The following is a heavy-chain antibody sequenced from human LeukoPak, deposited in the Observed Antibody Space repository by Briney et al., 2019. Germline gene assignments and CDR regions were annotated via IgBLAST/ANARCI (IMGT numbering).Heavy chain of an antibody. CDR2: ISASGGST. V-gene: IGHV3-23*01. J-gene: IGHJ4*02. CDR1: GFTFSSYA. CDR3: ARDGSIAAYYFDY. D-gene: IGHD6-6*01. Sequence: PGGSLRLSCAASGFTFSSYAMSWVRQAPGKGLEWDSSISASGGSTYYADSVKGRFTISRDNSKNTLYLQMNSLRAEDTAVYYCARDGSIAAYYFDYWGQGTLVTVSS.